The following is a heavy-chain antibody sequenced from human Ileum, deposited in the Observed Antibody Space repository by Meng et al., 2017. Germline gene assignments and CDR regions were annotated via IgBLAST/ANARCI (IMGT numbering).Heavy chain of an antibody. CDR2: ISGRDDST. CDR1: GFTLSTYA. Sequence: GESPKILCAASGFTLSTYAMSWVRQAPGKGMEWVPVISGRDDSTNHADSVKGRFTITRDNSKSALYLQMNNLRAEDTAVYYCAKGGHLDDWGQGTLVTVSS. CDR3: AKGGHLDD. D-gene: IGHD6-25*01. V-gene: IGHV3-23*01. J-gene: IGHJ4*02.